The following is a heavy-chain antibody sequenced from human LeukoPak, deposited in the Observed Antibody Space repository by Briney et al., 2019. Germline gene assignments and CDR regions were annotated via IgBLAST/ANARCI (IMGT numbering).Heavy chain of an antibody. Sequence: SETLSLTCTASGGSISSSSYYWGWIRQPPGKGLEWIGSIYYSGSTYYNPSLKSRVTISVDTSKNQFSLKLSSVTAADTAVYYCARHGSSWYYFDYWGQGTLVTVSS. CDR2: IYYSGST. V-gene: IGHV4-39*01. J-gene: IGHJ4*02. D-gene: IGHD6-13*01. CDR1: GGSISSSSYY. CDR3: ARHGSSWYYFDY.